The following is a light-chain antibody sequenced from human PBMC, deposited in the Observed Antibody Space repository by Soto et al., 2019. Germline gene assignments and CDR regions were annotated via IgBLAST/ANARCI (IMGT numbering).Light chain of an antibody. V-gene: IGLV3-21*04. CDR3: QVWDTSSDHVV. CDR2: YDS. J-gene: IGLJ2*01. Sequence: SYELTLPPSVSVAPGKTARITCGGNKIGSKSVHWYQQKPGQAPVLVIYYDSDRPSGIPERFSGSNSGNTATLTISRVEAGDEADYYCQVWDTSSDHVVFGGGTKLTVL. CDR1: KIGSKS.